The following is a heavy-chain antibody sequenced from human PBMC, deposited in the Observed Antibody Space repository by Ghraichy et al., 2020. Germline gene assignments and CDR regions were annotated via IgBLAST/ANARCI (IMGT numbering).Heavy chain of an antibody. V-gene: IGHV4-38-2*02. J-gene: IGHJ5*02. Sequence: SETLSLTCTVSGYSISSGYYWGWIRQPPGKGLEWIGSIYHSGSTYYNPSLKSRVTISVDTSKNQFSLKLSAVTAADTAVYYCARDSSSWYYNNWFDPWGQGTLVTVSS. CDR1: GYSISSGYY. CDR3: ARDSSSWYYNNWFDP. CDR2: IYHSGST. D-gene: IGHD6-13*01.